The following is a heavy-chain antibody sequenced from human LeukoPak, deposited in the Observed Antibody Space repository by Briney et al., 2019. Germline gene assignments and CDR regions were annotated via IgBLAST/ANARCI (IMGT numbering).Heavy chain of an antibody. V-gene: IGHV3-48*01. J-gene: IGHJ4*02. D-gene: IGHD3-22*01. CDR3: AREYYYDRSGYFY. Sequence: GGSLRLSCAASGFTFSSYSMNWVRQAPGKGLEWVSSISSSSRTIYNADSVKGRFTISRDNAKNSLYLQMNSLRAEDTAVYYCAREYYYDRSGYFYWGQGTLVTVSS. CDR1: GFTFSSYS. CDR2: ISSSSRTI.